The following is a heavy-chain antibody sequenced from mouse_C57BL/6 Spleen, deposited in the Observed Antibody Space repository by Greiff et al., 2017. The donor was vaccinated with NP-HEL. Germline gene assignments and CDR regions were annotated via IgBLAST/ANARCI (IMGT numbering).Heavy chain of an antibody. V-gene: IGHV5-4*01. CDR1: GFTFSSYA. J-gene: IGHJ2*01. CDR3: ARDGGSNYVDY. Sequence: EVMLVESGGGLVKPGGSLKLSCAASGFTFSSYAMSWVRQTPEQRLEWVATISDGGSYTYYPDNVKGRCPISRDKAKNNLYLQMSHLKSEDTAMYYCARDGGSNYVDYWGQGTTLTVSS. D-gene: IGHD1-1*01. CDR2: ISDGGSYT.